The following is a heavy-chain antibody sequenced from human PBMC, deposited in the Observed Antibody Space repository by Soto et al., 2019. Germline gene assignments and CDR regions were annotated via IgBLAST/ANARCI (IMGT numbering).Heavy chain of an antibody. V-gene: IGHV4-39*01. D-gene: IGHD2-2*01. CDR1: GGSISSSSYY. Sequence: PSETLSLTCTVSGGSISSSSYYWGWIRQPPGKGLEGIGSIYYSGSTYYNPSLKSRVTISVDTSKNHFSLKLSSVTAADRAVYYCARHPPSLRGGGWFDPWGQGTLVTVSS. CDR3: ARHPPSLRGGGWFDP. J-gene: IGHJ5*02. CDR2: IYYSGST.